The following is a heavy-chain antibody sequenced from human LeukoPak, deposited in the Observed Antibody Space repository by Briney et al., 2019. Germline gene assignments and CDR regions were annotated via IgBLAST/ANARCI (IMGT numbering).Heavy chain of an antibody. D-gene: IGHD1-26*01. J-gene: IGHJ3*02. Sequence: ASVKVSCKASGYTFTGYYMHWVRQAPGQGLEWMGWINPNSGGTNYAQKFQGRVTMTRDTSISTAYMELSRLRSDDTAVYYRARDSIVGAKGGAFDIWGQGTMVTVSS. V-gene: IGHV1-2*02. CDR1: GYTFTGYY. CDR2: INPNSGGT. CDR3: ARDSIVGAKGGAFDI.